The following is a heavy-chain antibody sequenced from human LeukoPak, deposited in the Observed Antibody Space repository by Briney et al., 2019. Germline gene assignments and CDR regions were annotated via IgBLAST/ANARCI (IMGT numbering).Heavy chain of an antibody. CDR1: GFTFDDYA. D-gene: IGHD6-13*01. CDR3: AKDKHSSSWYYFDY. Sequence: SLRLSCAASGFTFDDYAMHWVRQAPGKGLEWVSGISWNSGSIGYADSVKGRFTISRDNAKNSLYLQMNSLRAEDTALYYCAKDKHSSSWYYFDYWGQGTLVTVSS. J-gene: IGHJ4*02. V-gene: IGHV3-9*01. CDR2: ISWNSGSI.